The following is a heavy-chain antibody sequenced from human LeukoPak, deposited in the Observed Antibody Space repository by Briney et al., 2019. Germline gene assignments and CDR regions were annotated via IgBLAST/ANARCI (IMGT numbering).Heavy chain of an antibody. CDR1: GFTFDDYA. CDR2: TSWNSGSI. J-gene: IGHJ4*02. CDR3: AKDSLADYFDSSAYTDY. Sequence: GGSLRLSCAASGFTFDDYAMHWVRQVPGKGLEWVSGTSWNSGSIGYADSVKGRFTISRDNAKKSLYLQMNSLRIEDTAFYYCAKDSLADYFDSSAYTDYWGQGTLVTVSS. V-gene: IGHV3-9*01. D-gene: IGHD3-22*01.